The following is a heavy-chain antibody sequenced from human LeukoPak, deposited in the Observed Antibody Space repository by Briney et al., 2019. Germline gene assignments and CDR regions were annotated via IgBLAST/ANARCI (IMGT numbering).Heavy chain of an antibody. J-gene: IGHJ4*02. CDR2: MNPNSGNT. CDR1: GYTFTSYD. V-gene: IGHV1-8*01. CDR3: ARGRRLTGYYDFDY. D-gene: IGHD3-9*01. Sequence: ASVKVSCKASGYTFTSYDVNWVRQATGQGLKWMGWMNPNSGNTGYAQKFQGRVTMTRNTSISTAYMELSSLRSEDTAVYYCARGRRLTGYYDFDYWGQGTLVTVSS.